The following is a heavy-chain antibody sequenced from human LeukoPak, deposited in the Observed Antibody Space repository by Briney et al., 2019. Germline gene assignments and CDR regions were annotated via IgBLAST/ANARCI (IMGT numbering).Heavy chain of an antibody. CDR2: INPNSGGT. J-gene: IGHJ4*02. D-gene: IGHD2-21*02. Sequence: ASVKVSCKASGYTFTAYYMHWVRQAPGQGLEWMGRINPNSGGTNYAQKFQGRVTMTRDTSISTAYMELSRLRSDDTAVYYCARTAYCGGDCYIDYWGQGTLVTVSS. CDR1: GYTFTAYY. V-gene: IGHV1-2*06. CDR3: ARTAYCGGDCYIDY.